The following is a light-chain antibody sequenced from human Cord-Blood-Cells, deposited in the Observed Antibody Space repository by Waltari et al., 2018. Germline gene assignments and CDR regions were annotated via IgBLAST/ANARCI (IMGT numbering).Light chain of an antibody. Sequence: DIQMTPSPSTLSASVGDRVTIPCRASQSISSWLAWYQQKPGKAPKLLIYKASSLDSGVPSRFSGSGSGTEFTLTISSLQPDDFATYYCQQYNSYMYTFGQGTKLEIK. CDR1: QSISSW. CDR3: QQYNSYMYT. CDR2: KAS. V-gene: IGKV1-5*03. J-gene: IGKJ2*01.